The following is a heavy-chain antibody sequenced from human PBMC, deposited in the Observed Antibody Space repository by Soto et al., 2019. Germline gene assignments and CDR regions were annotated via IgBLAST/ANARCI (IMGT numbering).Heavy chain of an antibody. CDR3: AKYGWERRRGFDP. CDR1: GFTFSSYA. Sequence: EVQLLESGGGLVQPGGSLRLSCAASGFTFSSYAMSWVRQAPGKGLEWVSAISGSGGSTNYADSVKGRFTICRDNSKNTMYLKMNRLRAEDTAVYYCAKYGWERRRGFDPWGQGTLVTVSS. CDR2: ISGSGGST. J-gene: IGHJ5*02. D-gene: IGHD1-26*01. V-gene: IGHV3-23*01.